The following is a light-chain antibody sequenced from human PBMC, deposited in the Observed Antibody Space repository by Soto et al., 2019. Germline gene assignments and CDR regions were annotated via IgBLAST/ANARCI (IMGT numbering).Light chain of an antibody. CDR3: QQLNSYPPYT. J-gene: IGKJ2*01. CDR2: AAS. V-gene: IGKV1-9*01. Sequence: DIQLTQSPSFLSASVGDRVTITCRASQGISSYLAWYQQKPGKAPKLLIYAASTLQSGVPSRFSGSGSGTESTLAISSLQPEDFATSYDQQLNSYPPYTFGQGTKLEIK. CDR1: QGISSY.